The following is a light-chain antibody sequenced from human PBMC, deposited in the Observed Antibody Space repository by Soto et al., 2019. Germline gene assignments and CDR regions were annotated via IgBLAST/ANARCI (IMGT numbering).Light chain of an antibody. CDR3: QQYGSSPYT. V-gene: IGKV3-20*01. Sequence: EIVLTQSPDTLSLSPGERATLSCRASQSVRDSFSAWYQQKPGQSPRLLIYAAISRATGIPERFSGSGSETDFTLTIYRLEPEDFAVYYCQQYGSSPYTFGQGTKLEIK. CDR1: QSVRDSF. J-gene: IGKJ2*01. CDR2: AAI.